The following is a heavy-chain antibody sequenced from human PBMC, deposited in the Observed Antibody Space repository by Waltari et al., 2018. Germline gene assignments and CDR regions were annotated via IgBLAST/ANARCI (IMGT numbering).Heavy chain of an antibody. J-gene: IGHJ3*02. Sequence: QVRLQESGPGLVKPSGTLSLTCTVSDGSVSTTNWWSWVRQPPGKGLQWIAEVYHTGNTDINTSLESRVTISRDKTKNQVFLSLTSVAVADTAVYYCARALAPSGNEAFDIWGQGTLVTVSS. D-gene: IGHD6-13*01. CDR1: DGSVSTTNW. CDR3: ARALAPSGNEAFDI. V-gene: IGHV4-4*02. CDR2: VYHTGNT.